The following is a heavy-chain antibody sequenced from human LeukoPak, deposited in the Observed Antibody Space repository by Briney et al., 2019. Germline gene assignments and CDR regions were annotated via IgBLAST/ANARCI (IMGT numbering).Heavy chain of an antibody. D-gene: IGHD6-19*01. J-gene: IGHJ4*02. Sequence: GASVKVSCKASGGTFSSYAISWVRQAPGQGLGWMGRIIPILGIANYAQKFQGRVTITADKSTSTAYMELSSLRSEDTAVYYCASRSVAGHTRFNYWGQGTLVTVSS. CDR2: IIPILGIA. V-gene: IGHV1-69*04. CDR1: GGTFSSYA. CDR3: ASRSVAGHTRFNY.